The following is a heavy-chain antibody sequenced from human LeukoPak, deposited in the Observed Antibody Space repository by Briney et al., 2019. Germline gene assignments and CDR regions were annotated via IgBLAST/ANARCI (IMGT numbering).Heavy chain of an antibody. CDR2: IYYTGST. V-gene: IGHV4-39*01. CDR1: GGSIISSSDY. CDR3: ARHSIRENSHYAY. Sequence: PSETLSLTCTVSGGSIISSSDYWGWIRQPPGQGLEWIASIYYTGSTYYNPSLKSRVTISIETPKNDFSLRLRSVTAADTAVYYCARHSIRENSHYAYWGQGTLVTVSS. D-gene: IGHD1-26*01. J-gene: IGHJ4*02.